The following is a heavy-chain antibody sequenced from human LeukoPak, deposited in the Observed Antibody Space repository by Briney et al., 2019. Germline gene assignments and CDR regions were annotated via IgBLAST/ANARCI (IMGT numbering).Heavy chain of an antibody. CDR3: ARGTYYYEF. D-gene: IGHD3-16*01. V-gene: IGHV3-7*04. CDR1: KFTFSTYW. J-gene: IGHJ4*02. CDR2: MNQLGNEK. Sequence: GGSLRLSCAASKFTFSTYWMSCGRQAPGKGPEWVAYMNQLGNEKNYLDSVKGRFTISRDNAKNSLYLQMTSLRVEDTAVYYCARGTYYYEFWGQGTLVTVSS.